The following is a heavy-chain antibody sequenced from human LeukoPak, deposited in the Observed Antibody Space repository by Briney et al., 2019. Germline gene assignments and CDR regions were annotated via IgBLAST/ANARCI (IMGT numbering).Heavy chain of an antibody. CDR2: MNPNNGNL. D-gene: IGHD1-26*01. CDR3: ARSDHNSWNAFDI. J-gene: IGHJ3*02. Sequence: GASVKVSCKASGYSFTNYDINWVRQATGQGLEWMGRMNPNNGNLGYAQKFQGRVTITRNTPISTAYMELSSLTSEDTAVYYCARSDHNSWNAFDIWGQGTMVTVSS. V-gene: IGHV1-8*03. CDR1: GYSFTNYD.